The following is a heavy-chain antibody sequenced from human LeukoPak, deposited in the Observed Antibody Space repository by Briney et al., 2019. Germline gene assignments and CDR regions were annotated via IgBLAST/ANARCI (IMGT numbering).Heavy chain of an antibody. CDR3: AQVFISGNFPFDY. Sequence: PGGSLRLSCAASGFTFSSYGFSWVRQAPGKGLEWVSTINISGGGTYYADSVKGRFTISRDNSRNTLYLEMKSVRAEDTAVYYCAQVFISGNFPFDYWGQGTQVTVSS. V-gene: IGHV3-23*01. D-gene: IGHD3-10*01. CDR2: INISGGGT. CDR1: GFTFSSYG. J-gene: IGHJ4*02.